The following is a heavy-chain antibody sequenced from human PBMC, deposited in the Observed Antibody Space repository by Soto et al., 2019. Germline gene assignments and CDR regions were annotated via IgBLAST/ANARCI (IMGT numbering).Heavy chain of an antibody. CDR3: ARGGVKGTTSRGQVYN. D-gene: IGHD1-7*01. V-gene: IGHV3-11*06. J-gene: IGHJ4*02. CDR2: ISSSGDST. Sequence: QVQVVESGGGLVKPGGSLRLSCAASGFTFSDYYMSWIRQAPGKGLEWVSFISSSGDSTKYADSVKGRFTISRDHAKNSLYLQLNSLRAEDTAVYYCARGGVKGTTSRGQVYNWGQGTLVPVSS. CDR1: GFTFSDYY.